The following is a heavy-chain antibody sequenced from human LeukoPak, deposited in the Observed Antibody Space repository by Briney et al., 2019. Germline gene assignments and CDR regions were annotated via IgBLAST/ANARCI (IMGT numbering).Heavy chain of an antibody. CDR1: GGSFSGYY. V-gene: IGHV4-34*01. Sequence: SETLSLTCAVYGGSFSGYYWSWIRQPPGKGLEWIGEINHSGSTNYNPSLKSRVTISVDTSKNQFSLKLSSVTAADTAVYYCARRGSDPWGQETLVTVSS. CDR3: ARRGSDP. J-gene: IGHJ5*02. CDR2: INHSGST.